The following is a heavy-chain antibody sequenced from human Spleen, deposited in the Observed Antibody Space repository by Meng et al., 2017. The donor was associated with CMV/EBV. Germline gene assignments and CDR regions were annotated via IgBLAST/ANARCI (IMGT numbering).Heavy chain of an antibody. J-gene: IGHJ4*02. Sequence: CAVSGCSVSSSSWWSCVRQPPVNGLEWVGEISPTGPINYNSSLESRVTFSVDKSNNQFSLKLRFVTAADTAVYYCARDASSLSYFYSWGQGALVTVSS. CDR1: GCSVSSSSW. CDR2: ISPTGPI. D-gene: IGHD6-19*01. V-gene: IGHV4-4*02. CDR3: ARDASSLSYFYS.